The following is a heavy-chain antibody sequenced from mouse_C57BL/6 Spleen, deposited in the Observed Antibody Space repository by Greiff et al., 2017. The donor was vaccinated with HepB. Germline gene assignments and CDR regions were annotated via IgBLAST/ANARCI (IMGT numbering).Heavy chain of an antibody. V-gene: IGHV1-59*01. Sequence: QVQLQQPGAELVRPGTSVKLSCKASGYTFTSYWMHWVKQRPGQGLEWIGVIDPSDSYTNYNQKFKGKATLTVDTSSSTAYMQLSSLTSEDSAVYYCAKGKVYYFDYWGQGTTLTVSS. J-gene: IGHJ2*01. CDR2: IDPSDSYT. CDR1: GYTFTSYW. CDR3: AKGKVYYFDY.